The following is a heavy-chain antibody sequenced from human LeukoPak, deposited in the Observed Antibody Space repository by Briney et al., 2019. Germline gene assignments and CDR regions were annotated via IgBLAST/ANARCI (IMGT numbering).Heavy chain of an antibody. J-gene: IGHJ3*02. V-gene: IGHV3-21*01. CDR2: IYTSGRYV. CDR1: GFTFSNDG. Sequence: PGGALRVSCAASGFTFSNDGMNCVRQAPGKGLEWVSFIYTSGRYVYYGDSVKGRFTISRDNAKNSLYLQMNSLRAEDTAVYYCARAGVGATIMANDNAFDIWGQGTMVTVSS. CDR3: ARAGVGATIMANDNAFDI. D-gene: IGHD1-26*01.